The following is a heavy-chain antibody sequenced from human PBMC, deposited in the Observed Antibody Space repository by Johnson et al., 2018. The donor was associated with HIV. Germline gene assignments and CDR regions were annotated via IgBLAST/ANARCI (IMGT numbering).Heavy chain of an antibody. D-gene: IGHD6-6*01. CDR3: ARDREQLVRYAFDI. V-gene: IGHV3-NL1*01. CDR2: IVGSGGST. J-gene: IGHJ3*02. CDR1: GFSFSSFG. Sequence: QVQLVESGGGVVQPGGSLSLSCEASGFSFSSFGMHWVRQAPGKGLEWVSGIVGSGGSTYYADSVKGRFTISRDNAKNTLYLQMNSLRAEDTAVYYCARDREQLVRYAFDIWGQGTMVTVSS.